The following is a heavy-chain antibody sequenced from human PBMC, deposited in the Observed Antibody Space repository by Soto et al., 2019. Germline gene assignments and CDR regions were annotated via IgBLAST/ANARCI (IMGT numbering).Heavy chain of an antibody. D-gene: IGHD3-22*01. Sequence: GASVKVSCKASGGTFSSYAISWVRQAPGQGLEWMGGIIPIFGTANYAQKFQSRVTITADESTSTAYMELSSLRSEDTAVYYCARDRYYDSSGYFSRWGQGTLVTVSS. CDR3: ARDRYYDSSGYFSR. CDR2: IIPIFGTA. CDR1: GGTFSSYA. V-gene: IGHV1-69*13. J-gene: IGHJ4*02.